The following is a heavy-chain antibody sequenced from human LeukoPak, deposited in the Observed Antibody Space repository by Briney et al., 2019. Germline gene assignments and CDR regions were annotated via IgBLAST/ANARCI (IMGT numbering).Heavy chain of an antibody. D-gene: IGHD6-19*01. V-gene: IGHV1-24*01. J-gene: IGHJ4*02. CDR3: AIAVAGTGYFDY. CDR1: GYTLTELS. Sequence: GASVKVSCKVSGYTLTELSMHWVRQAPGKGLEWMGGFDPEDGETIYAQKFQGRVTMTEDTSTDTAYMELSSLRSEDTAVYYRAIAVAGTGYFDYWGQGTLVTVSS. CDR2: FDPEDGET.